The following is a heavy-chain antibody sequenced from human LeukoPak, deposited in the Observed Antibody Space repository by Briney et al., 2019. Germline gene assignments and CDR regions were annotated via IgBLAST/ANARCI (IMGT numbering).Heavy chain of an antibody. CDR1: GFNVRSNY. CDR3: AIFRAAGETDDS. CDR2: IYSGGST. J-gene: IGHJ4*02. V-gene: IGHV3-53*01. D-gene: IGHD7-27*01. Sequence: PGGSLRLSCVASGFNVRSNYVNWVRQAPGKGLERVSVIYSGGSTKYADSVEGRFTISRDISKTTFYLQMTSLRIEDTAVYYCAIFRAAGETDDSWGQGTLVTVSS.